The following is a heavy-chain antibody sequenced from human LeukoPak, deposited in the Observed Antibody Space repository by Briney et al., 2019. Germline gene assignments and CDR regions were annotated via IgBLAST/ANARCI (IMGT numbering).Heavy chain of an antibody. Sequence: KASETLSLTCTVSGGSISSYYWSWIRQPPGKGLEWIGYIYYSGSTNYNPSLKGRVTISVDTSKNQFSLNLSSVTAADTAVYYCARGGGYSGYDFGYWGQGTLVTVSS. D-gene: IGHD5-12*01. V-gene: IGHV4-59*01. CDR2: IYYSGST. CDR3: ARGGGYSGYDFGY. CDR1: GGSISSYY. J-gene: IGHJ4*02.